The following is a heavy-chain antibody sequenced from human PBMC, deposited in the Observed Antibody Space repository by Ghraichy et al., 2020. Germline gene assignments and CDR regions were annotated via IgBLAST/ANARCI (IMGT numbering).Heavy chain of an antibody. J-gene: IGHJ4*02. CDR3: ARRSLGYGSYALDFDY. D-gene: IGHD1-26*01. Sequence: SETLSLTCTVSGGSISSYYWSWIRQPPGKGLEWIGYIYYSGSTNYNPSLKSRVTISVDTSKNQFSLKLSSVTAADTAVYYCARRSLGYGSYALDFDYWGQGTLVTVSS. V-gene: IGHV4-59*08. CDR2: IYYSGST. CDR1: GGSISSYY.